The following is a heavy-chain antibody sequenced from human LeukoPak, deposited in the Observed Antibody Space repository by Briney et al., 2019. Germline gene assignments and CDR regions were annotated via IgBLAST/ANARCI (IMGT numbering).Heavy chain of an antibody. Sequence: GGSLRLSCSASGFIFSSYNMNWVRQAPGQALEWVSSITSSSSHTFYADSVRGRYTIFRDNAQNSLYLQMDSLTAEDTAVYYCARDPRGPTGYDSPGRDSFDYWGQGTLVTVSS. J-gene: IGHJ4*02. CDR2: ITSSSSHT. V-gene: IGHV3-21*01. D-gene: IGHD3-22*01. CDR1: GFIFSSYN. CDR3: ARDPRGPTGYDSPGRDSFDY.